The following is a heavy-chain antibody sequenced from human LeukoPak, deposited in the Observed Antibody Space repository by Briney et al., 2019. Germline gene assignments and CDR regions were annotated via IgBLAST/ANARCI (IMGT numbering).Heavy chain of an antibody. CDR3: ARESGGLVPAAIGDAFDI. J-gene: IGHJ3*02. CDR2: IIPIFGTA. D-gene: IGHD2-2*02. Sequence: SVKVSCKASGGTFSSYAISWVRQAPGQGLEWMGGIIPIFGTANYAQKFQGRVTITTDESTSTAYMELSSLRSEDTAEYYCARESGGLVPAAIGDAFDIWGQGTMVTVSS. CDR1: GGTFSSYA. V-gene: IGHV1-69*05.